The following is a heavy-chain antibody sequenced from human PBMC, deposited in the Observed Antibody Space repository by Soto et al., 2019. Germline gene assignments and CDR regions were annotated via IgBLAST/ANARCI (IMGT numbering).Heavy chain of an antibody. CDR1: TGSISSSS. CDR2: IHYSGST. CDR3: AREYRVSPIWLDP. V-gene: IGHV4-59*01. J-gene: IGHJ5*02. D-gene: IGHD3-10*01. Sequence: SETLSLTCTVSTGSISSSSWSWIRQPPGKGLEWIAYIHYSGSTNYNPSLKSRVTISVDTSKNQFSLKLNSVTAADTAVYYCAREYRVSPIWLDPGGEETL.